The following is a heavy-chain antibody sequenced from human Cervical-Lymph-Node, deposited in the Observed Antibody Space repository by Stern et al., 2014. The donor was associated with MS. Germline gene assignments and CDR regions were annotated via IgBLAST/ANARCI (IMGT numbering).Heavy chain of an antibody. J-gene: IGHJ1*01. CDR1: GDTFASYP. CDR3: ANPLPYAN. CDR2: VNPTDGRT. V-gene: IGHV1-46*03. D-gene: IGHD4-17*01. Sequence: QVQLVQSGAEVKKPGASVKVSCKASGDTFASYPIHWLRQAPGQGPVWMGIVNPTDGRTTYAQPFKGRITMTRDTSTRTVYMELSSLRAEDTAMYFCANPLPYANWGQGTRVTVS.